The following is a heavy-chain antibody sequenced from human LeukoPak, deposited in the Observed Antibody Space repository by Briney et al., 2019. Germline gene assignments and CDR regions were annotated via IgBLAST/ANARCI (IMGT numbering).Heavy chain of an antibody. J-gene: IGHJ5*02. CDR2: IYHSGST. CDR1: GYSISSGYY. CDR3: AKVDYYDSSGYYGNGWFDP. V-gene: IGHV4-38-2*02. Sequence: PSETLSLTCTVSGYSISSGYYWGWIRQPPGKGLEWIGSIYHSGSTYYNPSLKSRVTISVDTSKNQFSLKLSSVTAADTAVYYCAKVDYYDSSGYYGNGWFDPWGQGTLVTVSS. D-gene: IGHD3-22*01.